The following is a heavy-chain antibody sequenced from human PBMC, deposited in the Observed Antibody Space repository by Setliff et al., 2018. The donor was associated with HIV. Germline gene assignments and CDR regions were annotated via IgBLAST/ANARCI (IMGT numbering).Heavy chain of an antibody. J-gene: IGHJ4*02. CDR2: IYYSGST. Sequence: SETLSLTCTVSGGSISSNYWSWMRQPPGKGLEWIGHIYYSGSTNYNPSLKSRVTISVDTSKNQFSLKLSSVTAADTAVYYCARGDSGYSGYDYFDYWGQGTLVTVSS. CDR1: GGSISSNY. V-gene: IGHV4-59*12. CDR3: ARGDSGYSGYDYFDY. D-gene: IGHD5-12*01.